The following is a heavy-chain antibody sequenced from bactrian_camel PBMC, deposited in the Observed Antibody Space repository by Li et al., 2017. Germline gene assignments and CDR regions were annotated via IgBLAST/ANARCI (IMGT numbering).Heavy chain of an antibody. CDR3: AAFCSGGYWSFKY. Sequence: QVQLVESGGGLVQPGGSLRLSCAASLAIYRSNAMAWFRQAPGKEREAVAAIYTSGGNTKYADSVESRFTISQDNAKNTMYLQMTSLKPEDTAVYYCAAFCSGGYWSFKYWGQGTQVTVS. CDR1: LAIYRSNA. D-gene: IGHD2*01. CDR2: IYTSGGNT. J-gene: IGHJ4*01. V-gene: IGHV3S53*01.